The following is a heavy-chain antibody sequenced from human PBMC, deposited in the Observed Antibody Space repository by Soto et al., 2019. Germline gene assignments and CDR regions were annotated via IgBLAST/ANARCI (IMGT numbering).Heavy chain of an antibody. Sequence: GGSLRLSCSASGFTFSSYAMHWVRQAPGKGLEYVSAISSNGGSTYYADSVKGRFTISRDNSKNTLYLQMSSLRAEDTAVYYCVGGSSGYQGDYWGQGTLVTVSS. D-gene: IGHD6-6*01. CDR2: ISSNGGST. V-gene: IGHV3-64D*06. CDR1: GFTFSSYA. CDR3: VGGSSGYQGDY. J-gene: IGHJ4*02.